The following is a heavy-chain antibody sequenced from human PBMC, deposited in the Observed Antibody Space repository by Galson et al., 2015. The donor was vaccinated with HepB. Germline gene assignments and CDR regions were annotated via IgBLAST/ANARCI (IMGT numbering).Heavy chain of an antibody. CDR3: ARETNGEDCSSTSCYHGWEDYYYYGMDV. Sequence: SLRLSCAASGFIFSNYWMHWVRQAPGKGLVWVSRIHSDGISSTYADSVKGRFTISRDNAKNTLYLQMNSLRAEDTTVYYCARETNGEDCSSTSCYHGWEDYYYYGMDVWGQGTTVTVSS. V-gene: IGHV3-74*01. D-gene: IGHD2-2*01. J-gene: IGHJ6*02. CDR1: GFIFSNYW. CDR2: IHSDGISS.